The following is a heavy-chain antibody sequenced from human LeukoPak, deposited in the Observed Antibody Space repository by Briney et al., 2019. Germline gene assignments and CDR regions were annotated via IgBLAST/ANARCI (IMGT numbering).Heavy chain of an antibody. CDR2: INPNSGGT. V-gene: IGHV1-2*02. CDR3: ARDGSGSGNRDLDY. CDR1: GYTFTGYY. Sequence: GASVKVSCKASGYTFTGYYMHWVRQAPGQGLEWMGWINPNSGGTHYAQKFQGRVTMTRDTSISTAYMELSSLRSDDTAVYYCARDGSGSGNRDLDYWAQGTLVTVSS. J-gene: IGHJ4*02. D-gene: IGHD3-10*01.